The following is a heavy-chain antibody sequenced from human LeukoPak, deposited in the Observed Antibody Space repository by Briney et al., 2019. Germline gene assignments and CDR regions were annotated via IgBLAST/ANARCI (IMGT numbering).Heavy chain of an antibody. D-gene: IGHD6-19*01. V-gene: IGHV3-23*01. J-gene: IGHJ4*02. CDR1: EFTFDSYA. CDR2: ISGSGANT. CDR3: AKTSVSSGWPELFDF. Sequence: GGSLSLSCAASEFTFDSYAMNWLRQAPGKGLEWVSAISGSGANTYYANSVKGRFTISRDNSKSTLFLQMDSLRAEDTAIYSCAKTSVSSGWPELFDFWVQGTLVTVSS.